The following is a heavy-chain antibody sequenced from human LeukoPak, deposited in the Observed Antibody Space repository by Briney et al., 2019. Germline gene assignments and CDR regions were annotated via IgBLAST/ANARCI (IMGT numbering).Heavy chain of an antibody. V-gene: IGHV1-18*01. J-gene: IGHJ4*02. CDR2: ISAYNGNT. CDR1: GYTFNTYG. D-gene: IGHD6-13*01. Sequence: ASVKASCKPSGYTFNTYGITWVRQAPGQGLEWMGWISAYNGNTNYAQKLQGRVTMTTDTSTSTAYMELRSLRSDDTAVYYCARDELGPDYWGQGTLVTVSS. CDR3: ARDELGPDY.